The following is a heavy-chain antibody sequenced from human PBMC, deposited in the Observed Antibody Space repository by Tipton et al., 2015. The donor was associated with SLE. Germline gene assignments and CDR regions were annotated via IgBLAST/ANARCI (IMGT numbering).Heavy chain of an antibody. CDR3: ARGSHVLLDY. Sequence: TLSLTCAVSGYSISSGYYWGWIRQPPGKGLEWIGYIYNSGSINYNPSLKSRVTISVDTSKNQFSLKLSSVTAADTAVYYCARGSHVLLDYWGQGTLVTVSS. CDR1: GYSISSGYY. D-gene: IGHD3-10*01. V-gene: IGHV4-38-2*01. J-gene: IGHJ4*02. CDR2: IYNSGSI.